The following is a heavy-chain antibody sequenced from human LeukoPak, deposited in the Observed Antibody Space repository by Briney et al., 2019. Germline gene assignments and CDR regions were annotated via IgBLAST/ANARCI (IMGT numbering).Heavy chain of an antibody. Sequence: TSETLSLTCTVSGGSISSGGYYWSWIHQHPGKGLEWIGYIYYSGSTYYNPSLKSRVTISVDTSKNQFSLKLSSVTAADTAVYYCARERRYCSSTSCYGAFDIWGQGTMVTVSS. CDR2: IYYSGST. CDR1: GGSISSGGYY. CDR3: ARERRYCSSTSCYGAFDI. J-gene: IGHJ3*02. D-gene: IGHD2-2*01. V-gene: IGHV4-31*03.